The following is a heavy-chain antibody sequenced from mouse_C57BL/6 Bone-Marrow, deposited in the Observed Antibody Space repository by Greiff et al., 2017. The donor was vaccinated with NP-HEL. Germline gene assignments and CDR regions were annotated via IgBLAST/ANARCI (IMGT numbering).Heavy chain of an antibody. CDR1: GYTFTSYW. CDR3: ARGGLYSNTFAY. V-gene: IGHV1-55*01. CDR2: IYPGSGSA. Sequence: VQLQQPGAELVKPGASVKMSCKASGYTFTSYWITWVKQRPGQGLEWIGDIYPGSGSANYTEKFKSKATLTVDTSSSTAYMQLSSLTSEDSAVYYCARGGLYSNTFAYWGQGTLVTVSA. D-gene: IGHD2-5*01. J-gene: IGHJ3*01.